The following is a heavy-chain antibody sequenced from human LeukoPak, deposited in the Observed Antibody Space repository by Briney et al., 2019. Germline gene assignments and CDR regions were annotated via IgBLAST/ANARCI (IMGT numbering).Heavy chain of an antibody. CDR3: ARVTSSWQDY. V-gene: IGHV3-53*01. J-gene: IGHJ4*02. CDR1: GFTVSSNY. D-gene: IGHD6-13*01. CDR2: IYSGGST. Sequence: GGSLRLSCAASGFTVSSNYMSWVRQAPGKGLEWVSVIYSGGSTYYADSVKGRFTISRDNSKNTLYLQMNSLRAEHTAVYYCARVTSSWQDYWGQGTLVTVSS.